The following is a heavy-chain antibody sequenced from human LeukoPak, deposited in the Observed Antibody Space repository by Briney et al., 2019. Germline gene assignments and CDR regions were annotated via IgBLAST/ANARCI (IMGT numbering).Heavy chain of an antibody. CDR3: GRDLGGRSGY. V-gene: IGHV3-74*01. J-gene: IGHJ4*02. CDR2: INEDGSIA. Sequence: GGSLRLSCAVSGFTFRTYWMHWVRQVPGEGLVWVSRINEDGSIANYADSVKGRFSISRDNAENTLYLQMNSQRAEDTAVYYCGRDLGGRSGYWGQGTPVTVSS. CDR1: GFTFRTYW. D-gene: IGHD1-26*01.